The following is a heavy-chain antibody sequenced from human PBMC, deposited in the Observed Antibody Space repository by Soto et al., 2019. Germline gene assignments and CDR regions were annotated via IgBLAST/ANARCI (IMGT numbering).Heavy chain of an antibody. CDR1: GYTFTSYG. CDR2: ISAYNGNT. CDR3: ARDSSDFWSGYYTGTNDAFDI. V-gene: IGHV1-18*01. J-gene: IGHJ3*02. D-gene: IGHD3-3*01. Sequence: QVQLVQSGAEVKKPGASVKVSCKASGYTFTSYGISWVRQAPGQGLERLGGISAYNGNTNYAQKLQGRVTMTTDTSTRTAYMELTSLRSDDTAVYYCARDSSDFWSGYYTGTNDAFDIWGQGTMVTLSS.